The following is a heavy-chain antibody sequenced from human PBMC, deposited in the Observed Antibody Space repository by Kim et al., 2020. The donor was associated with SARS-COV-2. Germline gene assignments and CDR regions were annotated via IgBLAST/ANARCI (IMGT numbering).Heavy chain of an antibody. V-gene: IGHV4-39*01. CDR3: ARGIFGVVIIPYYYYYMDV. CDR1: GGSISSNDYY. J-gene: IGHJ6*03. CDR2: ISYSGRT. Sequence: SETLSLTCTVSGGSISSNDYYWDWIRQPPGKGLEWIGSISYSGRTYYNPSLKSRVTISVDTSKNQISLKLSSVTAADTGVYYCARGIFGVVIIPYYYYYMDVGARGTTVPVSS. D-gene: IGHD3-3*01.